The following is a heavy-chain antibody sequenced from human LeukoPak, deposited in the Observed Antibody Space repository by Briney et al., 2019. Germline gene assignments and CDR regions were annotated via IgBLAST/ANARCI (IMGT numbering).Heavy chain of an antibody. CDR3: ARVKSRWLQFLELNYFDY. V-gene: IGHV4-59*01. Sequence: PSETLSLTCTVSGGSISSYYWSWLRQPPGKGLEWIGYIYYSGSTNYNPSLKSRVTISVDTSKNQFSLKLSSVTAADTAVYYCARVKSRWLQFLELNYFDYWGQGTLVTVSS. CDR1: GGSISSYY. J-gene: IGHJ4*02. D-gene: IGHD5-24*01. CDR2: IYYSGST.